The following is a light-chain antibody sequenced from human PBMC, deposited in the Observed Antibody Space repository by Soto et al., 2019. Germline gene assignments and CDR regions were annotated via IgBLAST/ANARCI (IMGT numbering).Light chain of an antibody. J-gene: IGLJ1*01. CDR3: SSYTSSTTLDV. CDR1: SSYVGGYNY. Sequence: QSALTQPASVSGSPGQSITISCSGTSSYVGGYNYVSWYQQHPGKAPKLMLYEVTNRPSGVSNRFSGSKSGNTASLTISGLQAEDEADYYCSSYTSSTTLDVFGTGTKVTVL. CDR2: EVT. V-gene: IGLV2-14*01.